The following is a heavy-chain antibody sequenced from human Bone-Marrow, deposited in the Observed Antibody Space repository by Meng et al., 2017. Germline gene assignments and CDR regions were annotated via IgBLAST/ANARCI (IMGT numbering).Heavy chain of an antibody. D-gene: IGHD2-21*02. CDR1: GGTFSSYA. Sequence: SSVMVSCKASGGTFSSYAISGVRQAPGQGLEWMGGIIPIFGTANYAQKFQGRVTITADESTGTAYMELSSLRSEDTAVYYCAKTLTLSGGDFGAFDIWSQGTMVTVSS. V-gene: IGHV1-69*13. CDR2: IIPIFGTA. J-gene: IGHJ3*02. CDR3: AKTLTLSGGDFGAFDI.